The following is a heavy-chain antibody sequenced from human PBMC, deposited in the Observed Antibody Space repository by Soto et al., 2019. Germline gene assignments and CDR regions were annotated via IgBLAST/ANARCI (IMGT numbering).Heavy chain of an antibody. J-gene: IGHJ4*02. D-gene: IGHD3-10*01. Sequence: QVQLVESGGGVVQPGRSLRLSCAASGFTFSSYGMHWVRQAPGKGLEWVAVISYDGSNKYYADSVKGRSTISRDNSKNTLYLQMNSLRAEDTAVYYCAKERWFGEDYIDYWGQGTLVTVSS. CDR2: ISYDGSNK. CDR1: GFTFSSYG. CDR3: AKERWFGEDYIDY. V-gene: IGHV3-30*18.